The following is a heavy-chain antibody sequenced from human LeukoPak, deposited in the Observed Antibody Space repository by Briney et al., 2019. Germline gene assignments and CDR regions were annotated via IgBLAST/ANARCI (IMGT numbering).Heavy chain of an antibody. CDR1: IDSFTNYY. D-gene: IGHD5-24*01. Sequence: SETLSLTCAVYIDSFTNYYWNWIRQTPGKGLEWIGEVNDSGGTNINPSLRSRVTISVDTSKNQFSLKLSSVTAADTAVYYCARGVYQRWLQSNWFDPWGQGTLVTVSS. V-gene: IGHV4-34*01. CDR2: VNDSGGT. J-gene: IGHJ5*02. CDR3: ARGVYQRWLQSNWFDP.